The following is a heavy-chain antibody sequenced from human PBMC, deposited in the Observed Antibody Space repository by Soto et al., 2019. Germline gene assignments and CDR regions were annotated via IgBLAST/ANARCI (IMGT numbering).Heavy chain of an antibody. D-gene: IGHD6-13*01. CDR3: ARVWQQLTYYYGMDV. J-gene: IGHJ6*02. CDR1: GFTFSSYA. V-gene: IGHV3-30-3*01. CDR2: ISYDGSNK. Sequence: GGSLRLSCAASGFTFSSYAMHWVRQAPGKGLEWVAVISYDGSNKYYADSVKGRFTISRDNSKNTLYLQMNSLRAEDTAVYYCARVWQQLTYYYGMDVWGQGTTVTVSS.